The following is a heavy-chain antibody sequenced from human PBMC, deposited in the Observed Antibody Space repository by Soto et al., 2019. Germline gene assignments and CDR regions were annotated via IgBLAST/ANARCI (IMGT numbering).Heavy chain of an antibody. Sequence: EVPLSESGGGLLQPGGSLRLSCKASVFSFSSYAMTWLRQAPGKGPEWVSAISGSGGITYPADSVKGRLTITRANSNNRLNWKMNSLRAEHTAVYYCAKEIAHSLWRSGSYPAPWGQGTLVTVFS. CDR3: AKEIAHSLWRSGSYPAP. D-gene: IGHD3-10*01. CDR1: VFSFSSYA. J-gene: IGHJ5*02. V-gene: IGHV3-23*01. CDR2: ISGSGGIT.